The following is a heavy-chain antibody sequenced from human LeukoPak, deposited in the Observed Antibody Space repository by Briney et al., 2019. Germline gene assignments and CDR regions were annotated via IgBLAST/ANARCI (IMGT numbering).Heavy chain of an antibody. D-gene: IGHD4-17*01. CDR1: GGTFSSYA. J-gene: IGHJ5*02. V-gene: IGHV1-69*06. Sequence: GASVKVSCKASGGTFSSYAISWVRQAPGQGLEWMGGIIPIFGTANYAQKFQGRVTITADKSTSTAYMELSSLRSEDTAVYYCARNYGDYSNWFDPWGQGTLVTVSS. CDR2: IIPIFGTA. CDR3: ARNYGDYSNWFDP.